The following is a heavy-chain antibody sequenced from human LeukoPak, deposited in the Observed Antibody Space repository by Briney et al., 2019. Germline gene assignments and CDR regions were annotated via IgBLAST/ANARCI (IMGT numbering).Heavy chain of an antibody. CDR3: AIRYCSGGSCVMDV. CDR2: INHSGST. Sequence: SETLSLTCAVYGGSFSGYYWSWIRQPPGKGLEWIGEINHSGSTNYNPSLKSRVTISVDTSKNQFSLKLSSVTAADTAAYYCAIRYCSGGSCVMDVWGQGTTVTVSS. V-gene: IGHV4-34*01. J-gene: IGHJ6*02. CDR1: GGSFSGYY. D-gene: IGHD2-15*01.